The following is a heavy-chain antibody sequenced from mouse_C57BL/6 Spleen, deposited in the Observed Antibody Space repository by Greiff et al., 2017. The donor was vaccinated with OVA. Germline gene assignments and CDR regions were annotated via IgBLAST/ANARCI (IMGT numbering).Heavy chain of an antibody. CDR3: ECEDSYYTWFAD. CDR2: IHPNSGST. CDR1: GYTFTSYW. J-gene: IGHJ3*01. Sequence: QVQLQQPGAELVKPGASVKLSCKASGYTFTSYWMHWVKQRPGQGLEWIGMIHPNSGSTNYNEKFKSKATLTVDKSSSTAYMQLSSLTSEDSAVYDCECEDSYYTWFADWGKGTLVTVSA. D-gene: IGHD2-12*01. V-gene: IGHV1-64*01.